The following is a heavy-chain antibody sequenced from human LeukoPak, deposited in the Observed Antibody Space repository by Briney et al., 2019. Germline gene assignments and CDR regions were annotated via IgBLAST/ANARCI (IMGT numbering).Heavy chain of an antibody. J-gene: IGHJ4*02. V-gene: IGHV3-30*02. CDR1: GFTFSNYG. D-gene: IGHD2-8*01. Sequence: GGSLRLSCAASGFTFSNYGMQWVRQAPGKGLEWVAFIWYDGSNRYYADSVKGRFTIPRDNSENTLFLQMSSLRTEDTAVYYCAKDPLGFCTRATCRYLDSWGQGTLVTVSS. CDR2: IWYDGSNR. CDR3: AKDPLGFCTRATCRYLDS.